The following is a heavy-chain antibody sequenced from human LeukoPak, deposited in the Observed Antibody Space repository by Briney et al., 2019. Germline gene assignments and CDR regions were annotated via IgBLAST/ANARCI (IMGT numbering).Heavy chain of an antibody. Sequence: PGGSLRLSCAASGFTFSSNWMHWVRQAPGKGLVWVSRINSDGSSTDYADAVKGRFTISRDNSKNTLYLQMTSLRAEDTAVYYCAKDGASWELLRPFDPWGQGTLVTVSS. J-gene: IGHJ5*02. V-gene: IGHV3-74*01. CDR3: AKDGASWELLRPFDP. D-gene: IGHD1-26*01. CDR2: INSDGSST. CDR1: GFTFSSNW.